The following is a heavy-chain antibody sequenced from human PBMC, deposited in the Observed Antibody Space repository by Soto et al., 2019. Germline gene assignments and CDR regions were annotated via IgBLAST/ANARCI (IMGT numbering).Heavy chain of an antibody. CDR3: ARLAYTSSSDPYYYYGMDV. D-gene: IGHD6-6*01. CDR1: GDSFTSYW. V-gene: IGHV5-10-1*01. Sequence: LRPSLKISCKGSGDSFTSYWTSWVRQMPGKGLEWMGRIAPSDSYTNYSPSFQGHVTISADKSISTAYLQWSSLKASDTAMYYCARLAYTSSSDPYYYYGMDVWVQGTTVTVSS. J-gene: IGHJ6*02. CDR2: IAPSDSYT.